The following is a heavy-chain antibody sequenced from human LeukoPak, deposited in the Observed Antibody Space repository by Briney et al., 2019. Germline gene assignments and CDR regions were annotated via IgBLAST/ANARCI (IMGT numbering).Heavy chain of an antibody. J-gene: IGHJ4*02. V-gene: IGHV3-23*01. Sequence: GGSLRLSCAASGFTFSSYAMSWVRQAPGKGLGWVSAIRGSGGSTYYADSVKGRFTISRANSKNRLYLQMNSLRAEETAVSYWAKDVRFLEWLLGTYFHYWGQGTLVTVSS. CDR1: GFTFSSYA. D-gene: IGHD3-3*01. CDR2: IRGSGGST. CDR3: AKDVRFLEWLLGTYFHY.